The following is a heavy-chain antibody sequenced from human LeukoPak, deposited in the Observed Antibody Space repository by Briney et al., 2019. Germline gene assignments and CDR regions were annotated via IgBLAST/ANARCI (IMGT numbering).Heavy chain of an antibody. J-gene: IGHJ5*02. Sequence: PSETLSLTCAVYGGSFSGYYWSWIRQPPGKGLEWIGEINHSGSTSYNPSLKSRVTISVDTSKNQFSLKLSSVTAADTAVYYCASRYDIVVVVAATQGSGNYWFDPWGQGTLVTVSS. CDR3: ASRYDIVVVVAATQGSGNYWFDP. D-gene: IGHD2-15*01. CDR2: INHSGST. V-gene: IGHV4-34*01. CDR1: GGSFSGYY.